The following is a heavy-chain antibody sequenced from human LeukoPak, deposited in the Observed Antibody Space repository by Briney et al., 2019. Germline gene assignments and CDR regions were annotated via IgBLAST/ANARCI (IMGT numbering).Heavy chain of an antibody. J-gene: IGHJ2*01. CDR1: GGSISSTSYY. CDR3: TAQRGFGHRYFDL. V-gene: IGHV4-39*01. D-gene: IGHD2-21*02. Sequence: SETLSLTCTVSGGSISSTSYYWGCLRQPPGQGLEWIGNIYYSGSTSYNPSLKSRLTISVDTSKNQFSLKLSSVTAADTAVYYCTAQRGFGHRYFDLWGRGTLVTVSS. CDR2: IYYSGST.